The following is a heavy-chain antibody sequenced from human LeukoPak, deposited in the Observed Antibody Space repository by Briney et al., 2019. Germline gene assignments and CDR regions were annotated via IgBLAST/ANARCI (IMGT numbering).Heavy chain of an antibody. V-gene: IGHV3-23*01. Sequence: GGSLRLSCAASGLTFSSYAMSWVRQAPGKGLEWVSAISGGGGSTYYADSVKGRFTISRDNSMNTLYLQMNSLRADDTAVYYCANPGRYSSGWVFPPCFDYWGQGTLVTVSS. J-gene: IGHJ4*02. CDR3: ANPGRYSSGWVFPPCFDY. D-gene: IGHD6-19*01. CDR2: ISGGGGST. CDR1: GLTFSSYA.